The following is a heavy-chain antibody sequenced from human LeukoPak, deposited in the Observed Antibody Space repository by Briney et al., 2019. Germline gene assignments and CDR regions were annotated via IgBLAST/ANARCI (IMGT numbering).Heavy chain of an antibody. V-gene: IGHV1-24*01. D-gene: IGHD1-26*01. CDR3: ATAMQWELRLTHYYYYGMDV. Sequence: ASVKVSCKVSGYTLTELSMHWVRQAPGKGLEWMGGFDPEDGETIYAQKFQGRVTMTEDTSTDTAYMELSSLRSEDTAVYYCATAMQWELRLTHYYYYGMDVWGQGTTVTVSS. CDR1: GYTLTELS. CDR2: FDPEDGET. J-gene: IGHJ6*02.